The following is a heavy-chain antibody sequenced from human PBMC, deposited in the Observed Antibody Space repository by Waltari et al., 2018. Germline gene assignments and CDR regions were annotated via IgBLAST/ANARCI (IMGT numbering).Heavy chain of an antibody. CDR3: AREKGLTTRYYYYYYGMDV. CDR1: GGSFSGYY. Sequence: QVQLQQWGAGLLKPSETLSLTCAVYGGSFSGYYWSWIRQPPGKGLEWIGEINHNGSTNYNPSLKSRVTISVDTSKNQFSLKLSSVTAADTAVYYCAREKGLTTRYYYYYYGMDVWGQGTTVTVSS. D-gene: IGHD4-4*01. V-gene: IGHV4-34*01. J-gene: IGHJ6*02. CDR2: INHNGST.